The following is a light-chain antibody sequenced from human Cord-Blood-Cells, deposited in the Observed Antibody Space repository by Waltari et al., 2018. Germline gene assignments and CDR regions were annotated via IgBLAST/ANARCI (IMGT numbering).Light chain of an antibody. CDR3: SSYTSSSTWV. V-gene: IGLV2-14*01. CDR1: SSDVGGYNY. J-gene: IGLJ2*01. CDR2: DVS. Sequence: QSALTQPASVSGSPGQSITISCPGTSSDVGGYNYVPWYQRHPGKAPKLMIYDVSNRPSGVSNRFSGSKSGNTASLTISGLQAEDEADYYCSSYTSSSTWVFGGGTKLTVL.